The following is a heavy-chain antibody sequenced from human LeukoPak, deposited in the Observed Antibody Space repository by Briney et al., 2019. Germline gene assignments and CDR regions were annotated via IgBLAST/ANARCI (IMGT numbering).Heavy chain of an antibody. CDR1: GASIRSYY. CDR3: STDSPTGFNH. J-gene: IGHJ4*02. Sequence: SETLSLTCTVSGASIRSYYWSWTRQTPGKGLEWIGYIYHTGSTKYNPSLKSRVTISIDTSKNHFSLTLTSVTAADTAVYYCSTDSPTGFNHWGQGALVTVSS. D-gene: IGHD2-8*02. V-gene: IGHV4-59*01. CDR2: IYHTGST.